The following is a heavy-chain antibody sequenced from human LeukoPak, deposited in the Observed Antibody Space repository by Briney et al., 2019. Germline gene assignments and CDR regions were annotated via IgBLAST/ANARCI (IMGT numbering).Heavy chain of an antibody. CDR3: ASLAPTASGYSSSWYLRGDGY. D-gene: IGHD6-13*01. V-gene: IGHV1-2*06. J-gene: IGHJ4*02. CDR2: INPNSGGT. Sequence: GASAKVSCKASGYTFTGYYMHWVRQAPGQGLEWMGRINPNSGGTNYAQKFQGRVTMTRDTSISTAYMELSRLRSDDTAVYYCASLAPTASGYSSSWYLRGDGYWGQGTLVTVSS. CDR1: GYTFTGYY.